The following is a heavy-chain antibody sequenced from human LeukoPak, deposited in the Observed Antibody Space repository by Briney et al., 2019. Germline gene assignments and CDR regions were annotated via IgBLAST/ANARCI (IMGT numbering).Heavy chain of an antibody. V-gene: IGHV3-23*01. CDR3: AKSSGHY. Sequence: GGSLRLSCAASGFAFRTYAMTWVRQAPARGLEWVSAISGSGGSTYYADSVKGRFTISRDNSKNTLYLQMNSLRAEDTAVYYCAKSSGHYWGQGTLVTVSS. CDR1: GFAFRTYA. CDR2: ISGSGGST. D-gene: IGHD3-22*01. J-gene: IGHJ4*02.